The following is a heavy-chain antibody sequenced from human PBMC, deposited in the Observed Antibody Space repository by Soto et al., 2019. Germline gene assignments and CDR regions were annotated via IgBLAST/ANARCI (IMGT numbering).Heavy chain of an antibody. CDR1: GGSISSGGYS. CDR3: ARGQVVAAKH. V-gene: IGHV4-30-2*01. Sequence: PSETLSLTCAVSGGSISSGGYSWSWIRQPPGKGLEWIGYIYHSGSTYYNPSLKSRVTISVDRSKNQFSLKLSSVTAADTAVYYRARGQVVAAKHWGQGTLVTVS. D-gene: IGHD2-15*01. CDR2: IYHSGST. J-gene: IGHJ4*02.